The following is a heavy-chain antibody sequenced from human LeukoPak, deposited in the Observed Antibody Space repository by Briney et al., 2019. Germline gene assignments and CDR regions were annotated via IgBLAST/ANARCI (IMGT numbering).Heavy chain of an antibody. V-gene: IGHV4-34*01. D-gene: IGHD6-13*01. J-gene: IGHJ3*02. Sequence: SETLSLTCAVYGGSFSGYYWSWIRQPPGKGLEWIGEINHSGSTNYNPSLKSRVTISVDTSKNQFSLKLSSVTAADTAVYYCARSSYSSSWYPRRAFDIWGQGTMVTVSS. CDR1: GGSFSGYY. CDR2: INHSGST. CDR3: ARSSYSSSWYPRRAFDI.